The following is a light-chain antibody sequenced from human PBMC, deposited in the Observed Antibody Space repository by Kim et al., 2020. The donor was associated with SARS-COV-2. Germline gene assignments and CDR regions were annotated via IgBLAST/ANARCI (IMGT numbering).Light chain of an antibody. CDR1: SSNIGAGYE. V-gene: IGLV1-40*01. J-gene: IGLJ1*01. CDR3: QSYDSSLSGYV. Sequence: QRVTSSCTGSSSNIGAGYEVHWYQQLPGTAPKLLIYGNSNRPSGVPDRFSGSKSGTSASLAITGLQAEDEADYYCQSYDSSLSGYVFGTGTKVTVL. CDR2: GNS.